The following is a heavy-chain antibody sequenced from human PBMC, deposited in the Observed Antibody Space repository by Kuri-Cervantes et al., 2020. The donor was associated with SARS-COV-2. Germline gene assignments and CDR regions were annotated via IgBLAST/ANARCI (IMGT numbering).Heavy chain of an antibody. Sequence: SETLSLTCTVSGGSTSSSNYYWGWIRQPPGKGLEWIGSIYNSGSTYYNPSLKSRVTISVDTAKNQFSLKLSSVTATGTAVYYCAGIQTAYSSYDGYYHNYMDVCGKGTTVTVSS. CDR3: AGIQTAYSSYDGYYHNYMDV. CDR2: IYNSGST. V-gene: IGHV4-39*01. CDR1: GGSTSSSNYY. D-gene: IGHD5-12*01. J-gene: IGHJ6*03.